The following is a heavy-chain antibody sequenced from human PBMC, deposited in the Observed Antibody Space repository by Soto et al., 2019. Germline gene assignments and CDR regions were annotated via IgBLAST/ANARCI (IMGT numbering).Heavy chain of an antibody. CDR3: AKDPLPDYPQDYYYGMDV. Sequence: QTGGSLRLSCAASGFTFSSYAMSWVRQAPGKGLEWVSAISGSGGSTYYADSVKGRFTISRDNSKNTLYLQMNSLRAEDTAVYYCAKDPLPDYPQDYYYGMDVWGQGTTVTVSS. J-gene: IGHJ6*02. CDR1: GFTFSSYA. V-gene: IGHV3-23*01. D-gene: IGHD4-17*01. CDR2: ISGSGGST.